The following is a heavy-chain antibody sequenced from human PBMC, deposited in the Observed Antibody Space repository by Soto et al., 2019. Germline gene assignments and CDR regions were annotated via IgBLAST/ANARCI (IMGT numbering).Heavy chain of an antibody. D-gene: IGHD6-6*01. V-gene: IGHV3-48*02. Sequence: QPGGSLRLSCAASGFTFSSYSMNWVRQAPGKGLEWVSYISSSSSTIYYADSVKGRFTISRDNAKNSLYLQMNSLRDEDTAAYYCARDASSYSSFPPFDYWGQGTLVTVSS. CDR3: ARDASSYSSFPPFDY. CDR2: ISSSSSTI. J-gene: IGHJ4*02. CDR1: GFTFSSYS.